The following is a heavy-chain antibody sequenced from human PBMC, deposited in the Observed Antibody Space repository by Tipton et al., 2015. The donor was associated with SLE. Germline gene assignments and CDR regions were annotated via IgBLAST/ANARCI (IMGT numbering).Heavy chain of an antibody. CDR3: ARTRRGPMSGALGDALDI. CDR1: GGSITFYY. D-gene: IGHD1-26*01. V-gene: IGHV4-59*01. J-gene: IGHJ3*02. Sequence: TLSLTCTVSGGSITFYYWSWIRQSPGKGLEWIGYIHDSGTTNYNPTLKSRVTMSVATSKNQFSLRLSSVTAADTAVYYCARTRRGPMSGALGDALDIWGQGTMITVSS. CDR2: IHDSGTT.